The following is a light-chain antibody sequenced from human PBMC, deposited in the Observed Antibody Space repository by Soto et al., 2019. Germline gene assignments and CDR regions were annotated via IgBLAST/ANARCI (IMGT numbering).Light chain of an antibody. CDR1: QSVSSNY. J-gene: IGKJ3*01. V-gene: IGKV3-20*01. CDR3: HQYDRSAIFT. Sequence: EIVLTQSPGTLSLSPGERATLSCRASQSVSSNYLAWYQQRPGQAPRLLIYGASTRAAGVPDRFSGSGSGTEFTLTIHRLEPEDFAVFYCHQYDRSAIFTFGPGPTVDIK. CDR2: GAS.